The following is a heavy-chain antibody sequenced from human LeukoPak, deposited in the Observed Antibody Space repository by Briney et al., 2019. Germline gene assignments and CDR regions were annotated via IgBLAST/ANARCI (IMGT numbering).Heavy chain of an antibody. CDR1: GYTFTNYG. CDR3: ARMAYDILTGYFQPNWFDL. D-gene: IGHD3-9*01. Sequence: ASVKVSCKASGYTFTNYGISWVRQAPGQGLEWMGWISGYNGNTKYAQKLQGRVTMTTDTSTSTAYMELRSLRSDDTAVYYCARMAYDILTGYFQPNWFDLWGQGTLVTVSS. J-gene: IGHJ5*02. CDR2: ISGYNGNT. V-gene: IGHV1-18*01.